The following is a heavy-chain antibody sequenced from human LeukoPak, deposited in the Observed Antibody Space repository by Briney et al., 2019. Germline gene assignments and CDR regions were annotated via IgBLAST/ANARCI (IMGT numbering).Heavy chain of an antibody. Sequence: ASVKVSCQVSGYTLTELSMHWVRQAPGKGLEWMGGFDPEDGETIYAQKFQGRVTMTEDTSTDTAYMELSSLRSEDTAVYYCATTQVYSSGQDYYYYGMDVWGQGTTVTVSS. CDR2: FDPEDGET. CDR1: GYTLTELS. CDR3: ATTQVYSSGQDYYYYGMDV. D-gene: IGHD6-19*01. J-gene: IGHJ6*02. V-gene: IGHV1-24*01.